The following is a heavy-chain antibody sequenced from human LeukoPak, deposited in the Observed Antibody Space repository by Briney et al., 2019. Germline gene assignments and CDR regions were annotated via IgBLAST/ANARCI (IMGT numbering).Heavy chain of an antibody. CDR3: ARDPRNVGLAP. CDR2: NNGDGSTT. V-gene: IGHV3-74*01. CDR1: GFSLSGYW. Sequence: GGYLRLSCVASGFSLSGYWMYWVRQAPGKGLMYISRNNGDGSTTNYADVVKGRFTMSRDNVKNTLYLQMNSLRVEDTAVYYCARDPRNVGLAPWGQGTLVTVSS. D-gene: IGHD2-15*01. J-gene: IGHJ5*02.